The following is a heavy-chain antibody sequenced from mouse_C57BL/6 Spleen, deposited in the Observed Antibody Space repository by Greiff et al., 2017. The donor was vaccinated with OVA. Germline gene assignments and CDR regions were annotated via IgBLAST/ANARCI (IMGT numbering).Heavy chain of an antibody. D-gene: IGHD2-4*01. J-gene: IGHJ4*01. CDR1: GFTFSDYY. Sequence: DVMLVESEGGLVQPGSSMKLSCTASGFTFSDYYMAWVRQVPEKGLEWVANINYDGSSTYYLDSLKSRFIISRDNAKNILYLQMSSLKSEDTATYYCARGGYYDYDEDAMDYWGQGTSVTVSS. CDR2: INYDGSST. CDR3: ARGGYYDYDEDAMDY. V-gene: IGHV5-16*01.